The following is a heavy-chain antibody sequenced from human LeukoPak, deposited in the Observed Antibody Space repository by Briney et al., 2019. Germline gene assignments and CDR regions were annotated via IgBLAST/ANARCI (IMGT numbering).Heavy chain of an antibody. CDR2: INPNSGGT. CDR3: AREASGYDILPGPKNWFDP. Sequence: ASVKVSCKASGYTFTGYYMHWVRQAPGQGLEWMGWINPNSGGTNYAQKFQGRVTMTRDTSISTAYMELSRLRSDDTAVYYCAREASGYDILPGPKNWFDPWGQGTLVTVSS. D-gene: IGHD3-9*01. CDR1: GYTFTGYY. J-gene: IGHJ5*02. V-gene: IGHV1-2*02.